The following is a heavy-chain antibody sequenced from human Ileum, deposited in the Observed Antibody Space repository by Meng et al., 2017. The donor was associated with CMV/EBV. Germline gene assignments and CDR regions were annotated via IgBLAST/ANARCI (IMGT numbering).Heavy chain of an antibody. J-gene: IGHJ4*02. D-gene: IGHD1-26*01. CDR1: GFTFSRYA. V-gene: IGHV3-23*03. Sequence: ASGFTFSRYAMSCVRQAPGKGLEWVSVVYGTSDTTFYADSVKGRFTISRDDSENTVYLQMNSLRVEDTAVYYCAKDEGGSYNHFFNYWGQGTLVTVSS. CDR2: VYGTSDTT. CDR3: AKDEGGSYNHFFNY.